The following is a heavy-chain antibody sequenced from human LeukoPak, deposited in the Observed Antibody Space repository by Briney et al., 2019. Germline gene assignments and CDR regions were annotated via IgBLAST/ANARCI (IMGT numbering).Heavy chain of an antibody. CDR2: INSEGSTI. CDR3: ARISSDSISYYDH. D-gene: IGHD3-22*01. V-gene: IGHV3-74*01. Sequence: GGSLRLSFAGSGITFSTYWMHWVRQAPGKGLVWVSLINSEGSTISYADSVKGRFTISRDNAKNTLFLQMNSLRAEDTAVYYCARISSDSISYYDHWGQGTLVTVSS. CDR1: GITFSTYW. J-gene: IGHJ4*02.